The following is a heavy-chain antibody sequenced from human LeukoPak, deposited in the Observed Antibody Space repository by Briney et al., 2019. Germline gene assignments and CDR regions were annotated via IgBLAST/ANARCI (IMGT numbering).Heavy chain of an antibody. CDR1: GGSISSYY. Sequence: KSSETLSLTCTVSGGSISSYYWSWIRQPPGKGLEWIGHIYYSGNTNYNPSLKSRVTISIDTSKNQSSLRLSSVTAADTAVYYCARGAAGYSYGWGQGTLVTVSS. V-gene: IGHV4-59*01. J-gene: IGHJ4*02. CDR3: ARGAAGYSYG. D-gene: IGHD5-18*01. CDR2: IYYSGNT.